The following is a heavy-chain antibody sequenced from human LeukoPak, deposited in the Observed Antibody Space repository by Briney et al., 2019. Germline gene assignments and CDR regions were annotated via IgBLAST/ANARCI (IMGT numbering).Heavy chain of an antibody. D-gene: IGHD2-21*02. J-gene: IGHJ6*02. V-gene: IGHV1-46*01. CDR2: INPSDGGT. CDR3: ARGWNCGGDCYFYYYDMDV. CDR1: GYILTNYY. Sequence: EASVKVPCKASGYILTNYYMHWVRQAPGQGLEWMGIINPSDGGTSYAQNFQDRVTMTRDTSTSTVYMELSSLRSDDTAVYYCARGWNCGGDCYFYYYDMDVWGQGTTVTVSS.